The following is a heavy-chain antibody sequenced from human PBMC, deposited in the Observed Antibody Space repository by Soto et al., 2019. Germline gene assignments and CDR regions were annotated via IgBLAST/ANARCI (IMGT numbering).Heavy chain of an antibody. CDR1: GYTFTSYG. CDR3: ARDVGPAAIQGYYYYGMDV. J-gene: IGHJ6*02. D-gene: IGHD2-2*02. CDR2: ISAYNGNT. Sequence: ASVKVSCKASGYTFTSYGISWVRRAPGQGLEWMGWISAYNGNTNYAQKLQGRVTMTTDTSTSTAYMELRSLRSDDTAVYYCARDVGPAAIQGYYYYGMDVWGQGTTVTVSS. V-gene: IGHV1-18*04.